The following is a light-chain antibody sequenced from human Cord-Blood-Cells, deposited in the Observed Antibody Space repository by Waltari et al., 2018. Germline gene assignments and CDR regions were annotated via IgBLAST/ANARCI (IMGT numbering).Light chain of an antibody. Sequence: DIVMTQSPDSLAVSLGERATINCKSSQSVLYSSNNKNYLAWYQQKPGQPPKLLIYGASIRESGVPDRVSGSGSGTDFTLTISSLQAEDVAVYYCQQYYSTPYTFGQGTKLEIK. V-gene: IGKV4-1*01. CDR3: QQYYSTPYT. CDR2: GAS. J-gene: IGKJ2*01. CDR1: QSVLYSSNNKNY.